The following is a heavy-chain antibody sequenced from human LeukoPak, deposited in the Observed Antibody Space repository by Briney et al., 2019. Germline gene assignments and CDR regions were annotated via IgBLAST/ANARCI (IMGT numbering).Heavy chain of an antibody. Sequence: SQTLSLTCTVSGGSISSGDYYWSWIRQPPGKGLEWIGYISYSGSTYYNPSLKSRVTISVDTSKNQFSLKLSSVTAADTAVYYCALTYYYDSSGYYFDYWGQGTLVTVSS. J-gene: IGHJ4*02. CDR3: ALTYYYDSSGYYFDY. CDR1: GGSISSGDYY. CDR2: ISYSGST. V-gene: IGHV4-30-4*01. D-gene: IGHD3-22*01.